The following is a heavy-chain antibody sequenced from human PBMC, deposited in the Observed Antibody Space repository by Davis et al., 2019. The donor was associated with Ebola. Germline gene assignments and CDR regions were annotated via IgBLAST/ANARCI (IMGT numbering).Heavy chain of an antibody. D-gene: IGHD1-26*01. V-gene: IGHV1-69*13. J-gene: IGHJ5*02. CDR3: ARGGVVGATILLS. CDR2: IIPFFGTA. Sequence: SVKVSCKASGGTFSSYAISWVRQAPGQGLEWMGGIIPFFGTANYAQKFQGRVTITADESTSTAYMELSSLRSEDTAVYYCARGGVVGATILLSWGQGTLVTVSS. CDR1: GGTFSSYA.